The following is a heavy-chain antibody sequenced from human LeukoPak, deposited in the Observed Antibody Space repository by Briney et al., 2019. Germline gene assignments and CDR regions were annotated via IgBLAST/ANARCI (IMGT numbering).Heavy chain of an antibody. CDR1: GYTFTSYG. V-gene: IGHV1-18*01. CDR3: ARGSIQGYCTNGVCYPRSPFDY. J-gene: IGHJ4*02. CDR2: ISAYNGNT. Sequence: ASVKVSCKASGYTFTSYGIGWVRQAPGQGLEWMGWISAYNGNTNYAQKLQGRVTMTTDTSTSTAYMELRSLRSDDTAVYYCARGSIQGYCTNGVCYPRSPFDYWGQGTLVTVSS. D-gene: IGHD2-8*01.